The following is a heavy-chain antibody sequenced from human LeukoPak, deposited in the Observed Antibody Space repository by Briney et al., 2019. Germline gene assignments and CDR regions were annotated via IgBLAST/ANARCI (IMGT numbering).Heavy chain of an antibody. D-gene: IGHD5-12*01. CDR1: EYTFTAYY. V-gene: IGHV1-2*02. J-gene: IGHJ3*02. CDR2: INPKSADT. CDR3: ARGRPLIGAIHDAFDI. Sequence: GASVKVSCKASEYTFTAYYMHWVRQAPGQGLEWMGWINPKSADTNYAQKFQGRVTMTRDTSISTAYMELSRLRSDDTAAFYCARGRPLIGAIHDAFDIWGLGTMVTVSS.